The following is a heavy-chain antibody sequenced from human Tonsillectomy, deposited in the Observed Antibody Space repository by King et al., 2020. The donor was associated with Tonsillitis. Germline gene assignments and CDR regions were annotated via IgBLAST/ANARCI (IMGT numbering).Heavy chain of an antibody. CDR1: GFIFSSYG. Sequence: VQLVESGGGVVQPGRSLRLSCAASGFIFSSYGMHWVRQAPGKGLEWVAVISYDGSNNYYADSVKGRFTISRDNFKNTLYLQMNSVRAEDTAVYYCAKPYSDFWVGFNWGGRAAWGKGPRVT. D-gene: IGHD3-3*01. V-gene: IGHV3-30*18. CDR2: ISYDGSNN. CDR3: AKPYSDFWVGFNWGGRAA. J-gene: IGHJ6*03.